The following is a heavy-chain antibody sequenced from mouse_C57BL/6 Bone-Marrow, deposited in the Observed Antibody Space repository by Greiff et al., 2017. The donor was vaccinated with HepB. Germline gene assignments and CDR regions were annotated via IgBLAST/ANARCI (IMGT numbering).Heavy chain of an antibody. CDR3: ASPTVVATPYWYFDV. D-gene: IGHD1-1*01. CDR1: GYTFTSYW. J-gene: IGHJ1*03. CDR2: IDPSDSYT. V-gene: IGHV1-50*01. Sequence: QVHVKQPGAELVKPGASVKLSCKASGYTFTSYWMQWVKQRPGQGLEWIGEIDPSDSYTNYNQKFKGKATLTVDTSSSTAYMQLSSLTSEDSAVYYCASPTVVATPYWYFDVWGTGTTVTVSS.